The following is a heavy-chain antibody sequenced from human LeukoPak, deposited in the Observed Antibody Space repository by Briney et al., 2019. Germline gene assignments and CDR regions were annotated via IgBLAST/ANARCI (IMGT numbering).Heavy chain of an antibody. V-gene: IGHV1-69*01. J-gene: IGHJ4*02. Sequence: ASVKVSCKASGGTFSSYAISWVRQAPGQGLEWMGGIIPIFGTANYAQKFQGRVTITADESTSTAYMELSSLRSEDTAVYCCARKAYYYDSSGSHYFDYWGQGTLVTVSS. CDR3: ARKAYYYDSSGSHYFDY. D-gene: IGHD3-22*01. CDR2: IIPIFGTA. CDR1: GGTFSSYA.